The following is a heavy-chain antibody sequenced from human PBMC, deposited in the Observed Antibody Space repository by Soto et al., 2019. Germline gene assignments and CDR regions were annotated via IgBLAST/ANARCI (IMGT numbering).Heavy chain of an antibody. CDR2: ISPYSGYT. CDR1: GYSFMKYG. J-gene: IGHJ4*02. Sequence: ASVKISCKGFGYSFMKYGINWVRQAPGQGLEWVGWISPYSGYTHSAQKFHGRLTLTTDTAASTAYMELRILRSADTALYYCAREASVLIPAAQPSRFECWGQGTLVTVSS. D-gene: IGHD2-2*01. V-gene: IGHV1-18*01. CDR3: AREASVLIPAAQPSRFEC.